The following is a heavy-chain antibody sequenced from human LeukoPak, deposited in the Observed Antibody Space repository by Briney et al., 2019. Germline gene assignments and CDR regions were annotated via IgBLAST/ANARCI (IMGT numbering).Heavy chain of an antibody. V-gene: IGHV4-39*01. Sequence: SETLSLTCTVSGGSISSSSYYWGWIRQPPGKGLEWIGSIYYSGSTYYNPSLKSRVTISVDTSKNQFSLKLSSVTAADTAVYYCTINYYDSSGYSPGYYFDYWGQGTLVTVSS. CDR1: GGSISSSSYY. CDR2: IYYSGST. J-gene: IGHJ4*02. D-gene: IGHD3-22*01. CDR3: TINYYDSSGYSPGYYFDY.